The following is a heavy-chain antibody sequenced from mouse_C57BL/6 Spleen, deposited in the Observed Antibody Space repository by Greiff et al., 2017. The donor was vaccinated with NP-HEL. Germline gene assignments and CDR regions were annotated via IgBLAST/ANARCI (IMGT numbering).Heavy chain of an antibody. CDR2: INPNNGGT. V-gene: IGHV1-18*01. CDR3: ARDRLLGHFDY. CDR1: GYTFTDYN. D-gene: IGHD1-1*01. J-gene: IGHJ2*01. Sequence: EVQLQQSGPELVKPGASVKIPCKASGYTFTDYNMDWVKQSHGKSLEWIGDINPNNGGTIYNQKFKGKATLTVDKSSSTAYMELRSLTSEDTAVYYCARDRLLGHFDYWGQGTTLTVSS.